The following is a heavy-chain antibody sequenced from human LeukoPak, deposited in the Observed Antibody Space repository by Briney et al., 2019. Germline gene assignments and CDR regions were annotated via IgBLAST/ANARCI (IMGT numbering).Heavy chain of an antibody. Sequence: PSETLSLTCAVSGGSISSYYWSWFRQPPGKGLEWIGYIYYSGSTNYNPSLKSRVTISVDTSKNQFSLKLSSVTAADTAVYYCARLLGYCSGGSCFGDYWGQGTLVTVSS. CDR1: GGSISSYY. D-gene: IGHD2-15*01. J-gene: IGHJ4*02. CDR3: ARLLGYCSGGSCFGDY. CDR2: IYYSGST. V-gene: IGHV4-59*08.